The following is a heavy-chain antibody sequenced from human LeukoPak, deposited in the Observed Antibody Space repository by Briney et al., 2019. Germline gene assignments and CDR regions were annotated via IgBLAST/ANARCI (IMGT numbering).Heavy chain of an antibody. J-gene: IGHJ4*02. CDR2: ISSSSSTI. Sequence: GGSLRLSCAASGFTFSSYSMNWVRQAPGKGLEWVSYISSSSSTIYYADSVKGRFTISRDNAKNSLYLQMNSLRDEDTAVYYCARDRDDYVWGSYRSLDYWGQGTLVTVPS. CDR3: ARDRDDYVWGSYRSLDY. V-gene: IGHV3-48*02. CDR1: GFTFSSYS. D-gene: IGHD3-16*02.